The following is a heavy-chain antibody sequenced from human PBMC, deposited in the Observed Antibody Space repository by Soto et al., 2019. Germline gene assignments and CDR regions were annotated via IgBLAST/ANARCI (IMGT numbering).Heavy chain of an antibody. CDR1: GGSISSSSYY. CDR3: ARVTGYYDILTGYYGGMDV. J-gene: IGHJ6*02. Sequence: SETLSLTCTFSGGSISSSSYYWGWIRQPPGKGLEWIGYIYYSGSTYYNPSLKSRVTISVDTSKNQFSLKLSSVTAADTAVYYCARVTGYYDILTGYYGGMDVWGQGTTVTVSS. CDR2: IYYSGST. V-gene: IGHV4-39*07. D-gene: IGHD3-9*01.